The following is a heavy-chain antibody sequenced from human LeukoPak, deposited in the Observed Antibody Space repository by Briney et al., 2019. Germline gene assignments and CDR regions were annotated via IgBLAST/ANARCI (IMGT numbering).Heavy chain of an antibody. J-gene: IGHJ4*02. Sequence: ASVKVSCKASGYTFTSYDINWVRQATGQGLEWMGWMNPNSGNTGYAQKFQGRVTITRNTSISTAYMELSSLRSEDTAVYYCTTVGDFWSGYTVRGYWGQGTLVTVSS. CDR1: GYTFTSYD. V-gene: IGHV1-8*03. D-gene: IGHD3-3*01. CDR3: TTVGDFWSGYTVRGY. CDR2: MNPNSGNT.